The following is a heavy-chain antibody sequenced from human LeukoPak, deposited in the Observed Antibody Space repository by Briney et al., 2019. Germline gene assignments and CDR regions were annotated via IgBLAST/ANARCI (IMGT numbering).Heavy chain of an antibody. CDR3: ARTLDSRFGELFYYFDY. J-gene: IGHJ4*02. CDR2: IIPIFGTA. CDR1: GGTFSSYA. D-gene: IGHD3-10*01. Sequence: ASVKVSCKASGGTFSSYAISWVRQAPGQGLEWMGGIIPIFGTANYAQKFQGRVTITADESTSTAYMELSSLRSEDTAVYYRARTLDSRFGELFYYFDYWGQGTLVTVSS. V-gene: IGHV1-69*13.